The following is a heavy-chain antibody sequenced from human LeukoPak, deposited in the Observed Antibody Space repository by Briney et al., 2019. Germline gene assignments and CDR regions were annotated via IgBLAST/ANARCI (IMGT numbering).Heavy chain of an antibody. V-gene: IGHV3-74*01. J-gene: IGHJ5*02. D-gene: IGHD3-22*01. CDR1: GFTFRNYW. CDR3: ARDLGQYYDTSDNWFDP. CDR2: INSDGINT. Sequence: GGSLRLSCAASGFTFRNYWMHWVRQAPGKGLVWVSRINSDGINTSYADSVKGRFTISRDNAKNTLNLQMNSLRAEDTAVYYCARDLGQYYDTSDNWFDPWGQGTLVTVSS.